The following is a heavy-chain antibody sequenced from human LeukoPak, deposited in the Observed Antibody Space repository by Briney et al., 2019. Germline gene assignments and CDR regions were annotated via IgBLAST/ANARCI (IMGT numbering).Heavy chain of an antibody. CDR1: GGSISSGGYS. CDR3: ARDSMTTAGYNWFDP. Sequence: PSQTLSLTCAVSGGSISSGGYSWSWIRQPPGKGLEWIGYIYHSGSTYYNPSLKSRVTISVDRSKNQFSLKLSSVTAADTAVYYCARDSMTTAGYNWFDPWGQGTLVTVSS. D-gene: IGHD4-17*01. CDR2: IYHSGST. J-gene: IGHJ5*02. V-gene: IGHV4-30-2*01.